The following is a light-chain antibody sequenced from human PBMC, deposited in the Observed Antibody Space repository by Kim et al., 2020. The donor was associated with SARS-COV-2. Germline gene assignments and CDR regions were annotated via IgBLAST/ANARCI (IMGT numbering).Light chain of an antibody. Sequence: ASVGDRVTMTCRASQSISTYLKWYQHKAGKAPKLLIFTASNLPSGVPSRFSGSGSGTDFTLTISSLQPEDFATYFCQQSSSSPLTLGGGTKVDIK. CDR3: QQSSSSPLT. V-gene: IGKV1-39*01. CDR2: TAS. CDR1: QSISTY. J-gene: IGKJ4*01.